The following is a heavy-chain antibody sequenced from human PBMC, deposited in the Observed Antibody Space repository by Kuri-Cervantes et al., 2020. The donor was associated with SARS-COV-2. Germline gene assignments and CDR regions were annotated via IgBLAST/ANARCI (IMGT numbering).Heavy chain of an antibody. J-gene: IGHJ6*02. V-gene: IGHV3-48*02. CDR3: AREAPCRIVGAICYGMDV. D-gene: IGHD1-26*01. CDR1: GFTLSSYS. CDR2: ISSSSTI. Sequence: GESLKISCAASGFTLSSYSMNWVRQAPGKGLEWVSYISSSSTIYYADSVKGRFTISRDNAKNSLYLQMNSLRDEDTAVYYCAREAPCRIVGAICYGMDVWGQGTTVTVSS.